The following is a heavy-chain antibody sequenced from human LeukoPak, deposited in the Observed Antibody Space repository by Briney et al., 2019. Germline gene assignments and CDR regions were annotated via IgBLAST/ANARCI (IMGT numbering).Heavy chain of an antibody. CDR1: GGSISSYY. CDR2: IYTSGST. V-gene: IGHV4-4*09. Sequence: SETLSLTCTVSGGSISSYYWSWIRQPPGKGLEWIGYIYTSGSTNYNPSLKSRVTISVDTSKNQFSLKLSSVTAADTAVYYCARHDRYSDPGRFDYWGQGTLVTVSS. D-gene: IGHD5-12*01. CDR3: ARHDRYSDPGRFDY. J-gene: IGHJ4*02.